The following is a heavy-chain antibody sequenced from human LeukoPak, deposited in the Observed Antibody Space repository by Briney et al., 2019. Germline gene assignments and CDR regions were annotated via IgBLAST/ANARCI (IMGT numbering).Heavy chain of an antibody. CDR3: ARGRGVATINVPWAYYYYYGMDV. CDR2: MNPNSGNT. J-gene: IGHJ6*02. V-gene: IGHV1-8*01. Sequence: ASVKVSCKASGYTFTSYDINWVRRATGQGLEWMGWMNPNSGNTGYAQKFQGRVTMTRNTSISTAYMELSSLRSEDTAVYYCARGRGVATINVPWAYYYYYGMDVWGQGTTVTVSS. D-gene: IGHD5-12*01. CDR1: GYTFTSYD.